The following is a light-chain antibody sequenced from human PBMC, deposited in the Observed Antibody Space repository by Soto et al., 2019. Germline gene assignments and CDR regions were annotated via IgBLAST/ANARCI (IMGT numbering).Light chain of an antibody. CDR2: WAS. V-gene: IGKV4-1*01. Sequence: DSVMTQSPDSLAVSLGERATINCKSSQSVLSSSNNQNYLAWYQQKPGQPPKLLFYWASTRDSGVPDRFSGSGSGTDFTLTISSLQAEDVAIYHCQQFYSTLPTFGQGTKVEIK. J-gene: IGKJ1*01. CDR3: QQFYSTLPT. CDR1: QSVLSSSNNQNY.